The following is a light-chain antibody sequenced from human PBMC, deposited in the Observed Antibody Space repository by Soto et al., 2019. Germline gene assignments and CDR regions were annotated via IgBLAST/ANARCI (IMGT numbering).Light chain of an antibody. CDR1: QSISSW. V-gene: IGKV1-5*01. CDR3: QQYNSYSWT. Sequence: DIQMTQSPSTLSASVGDRVTITCRASQSISSWLAWYQQKPGKAPQILIYDASSLESWVPSRFSGSGSGTEFTLTISSLQPDDFSAYYCQQYNSYSWTFGQGTKVEIK. CDR2: DAS. J-gene: IGKJ1*01.